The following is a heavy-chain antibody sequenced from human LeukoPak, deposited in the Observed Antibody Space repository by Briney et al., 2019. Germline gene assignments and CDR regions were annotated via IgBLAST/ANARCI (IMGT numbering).Heavy chain of an antibody. Sequence: GASVKVSCKASGYTFTNYYMHWVRQAPGQGLEWMGVINPSGGSTTYAQKFQGKVTMTRDTSTSTVYMDLSSLRSEDTAVYYCARTWSAYSFDCWGQGTLVTVSS. V-gene: IGHV1-46*01. CDR1: GYTFTNYY. D-gene: IGHD3-3*01. CDR2: INPSGGST. J-gene: IGHJ4*02. CDR3: ARTWSAYSFDC.